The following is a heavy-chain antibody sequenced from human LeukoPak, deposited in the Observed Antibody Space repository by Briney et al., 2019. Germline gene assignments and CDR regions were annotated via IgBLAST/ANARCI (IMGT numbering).Heavy chain of an antibody. D-gene: IGHD3-10*01. Sequence: GGSLSLSCAASGFTFSGSAMHWVRQASGKGLEWVGRIRSKANSYATAYAASVKGRFTISRDDSKNTAYLQMNSLKTEDTAVYYCTGALLWFGELSNYYYYYGMDVWGKGTTVTVSS. CDR1: GFTFSGSA. CDR2: IRSKANSYAT. CDR3: TGALLWFGELSNYYYYYGMDV. V-gene: IGHV3-73*01. J-gene: IGHJ6*04.